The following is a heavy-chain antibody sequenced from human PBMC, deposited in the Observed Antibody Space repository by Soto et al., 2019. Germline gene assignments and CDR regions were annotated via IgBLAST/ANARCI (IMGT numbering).Heavy chain of an antibody. V-gene: IGHV4-59*01. CDR3: ARVHSGSYWYFDL. D-gene: IGHD1-26*01. J-gene: IGHJ2*01. Sequence: QVQLQESGPGLVKPSETLSLTCTVSGGSISSYYWSWIRQPPGKGLEWIGYIYYTGSTNYNPSLRSRVTTSVDTSKNQFSLKLTSLTAADTAVYYCARVHSGSYWYFDLWGRGTLVTVSS. CDR2: IYYTGST. CDR1: GGSISSYY.